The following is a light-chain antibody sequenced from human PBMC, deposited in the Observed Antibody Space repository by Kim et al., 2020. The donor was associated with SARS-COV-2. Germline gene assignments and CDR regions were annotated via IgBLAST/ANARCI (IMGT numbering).Light chain of an antibody. CDR2: SAS. CDR3: HQYGSSPWT. J-gene: IGKJ1*01. V-gene: IGKV3-20*01. CDR1: QSVSSSY. Sequence: EIVLTQSPGTLSLSPGERATLSCMASQSVSSSYLAWYQQKPGQAPRLLIYSASSRATGIPDRFSGSGSGTDFTLTISRMEPEDFAVYYWHQYGSSPWTFGLGTKVDIK.